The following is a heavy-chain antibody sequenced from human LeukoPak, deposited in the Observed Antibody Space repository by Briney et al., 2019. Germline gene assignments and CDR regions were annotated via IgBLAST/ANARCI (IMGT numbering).Heavy chain of an antibody. Sequence: SETLSLTCTVSGGSVSSGSYYWSWIRQPPGKGLEWIGYIYYSGSTNYNPSLKSRVTISVDTSKSQFSLKLSSVTAADTAVYYCASPRSYYDSSGYYISWGQGTLVTVSS. CDR1: GGSVSSGSYY. CDR3: ASPRSYYDSSGYYIS. CDR2: IYYSGST. V-gene: IGHV4-61*01. D-gene: IGHD3-22*01. J-gene: IGHJ5*02.